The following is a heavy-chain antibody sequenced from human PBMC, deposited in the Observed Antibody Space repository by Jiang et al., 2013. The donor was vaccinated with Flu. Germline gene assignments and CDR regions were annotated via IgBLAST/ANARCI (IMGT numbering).Heavy chain of an antibody. CDR1: GFTFTSSS. CDR3: AAGGHCSGDSCYDAFDI. V-gene: IGHV1-58*01. CDR2: IVVGSGNT. J-gene: IGHJ3*02. Sequence: GAEVKKPGTSVKVSCKAPGFTFTSSSVQWVRQARGHRLEWIGWIVVGSGNTNSAQKFQERVTFTRDMSTSTAYMELSSLRSEDSAVYYCAAGGHCSGDSCYDAFDIWGRRDEWSPSLQ. D-gene: IGHD2-15*01.